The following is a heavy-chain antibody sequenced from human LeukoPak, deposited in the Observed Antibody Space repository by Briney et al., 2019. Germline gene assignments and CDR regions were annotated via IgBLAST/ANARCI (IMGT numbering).Heavy chain of an antibody. CDR3: ASGTSYYDFWSRHWFDP. Sequence: GGSLRLSCAASGFTFSSYSMNWVRQAPGKGLEWVSSISGSSSYIYYADSVKGRFTISRDNAKNSLYLQMNSLRAEDTAVYYCASGTSYYDFWSRHWFDPWGQGTLVTVSS. V-gene: IGHV3-21*01. J-gene: IGHJ5*02. CDR2: ISGSSSYI. D-gene: IGHD3-3*01. CDR1: GFTFSSYS.